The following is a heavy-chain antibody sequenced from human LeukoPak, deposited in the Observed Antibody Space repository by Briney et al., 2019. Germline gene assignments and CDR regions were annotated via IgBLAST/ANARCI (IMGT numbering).Heavy chain of an antibody. D-gene: IGHD3-10*01. Sequence: GVSPTFSCAASGFTFCNFWWRWQGHAPGKGRVGGANIKQDGSEKDYVVSVKGRFTISRDNAKNSLYLQMNSLRAEDTAVYYCASPSDPKLNYGSGRSHDYYYYYYMDVWGKGTTVTVSS. J-gene: IGHJ6*03. CDR2: IKQDGSEK. CDR3: ASPSDPKLNYGSGRSHDYYYYYYMDV. CDR1: GFTFCNFW. V-gene: IGHV3-7*03.